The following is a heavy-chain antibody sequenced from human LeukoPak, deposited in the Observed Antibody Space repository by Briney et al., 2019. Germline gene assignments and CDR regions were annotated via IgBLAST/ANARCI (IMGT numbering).Heavy chain of an antibody. CDR2: ISAYNGNT. D-gene: IGHD5-18*01. V-gene: IGHV1-18*01. CDR1: GYTFTSYG. J-gene: IGHJ4*02. CDR3: ARVLSRLGYSYTFDY. Sequence: ASVKVSCKASGYTFTSYGISWVRQAPGQGLEWMGWISAYNGNTNYAQKLQGRVTMTTDTSTSTAYMELRSLRSDDTAVYYCARVLSRLGYSYTFDYWGQGTLVTVSS.